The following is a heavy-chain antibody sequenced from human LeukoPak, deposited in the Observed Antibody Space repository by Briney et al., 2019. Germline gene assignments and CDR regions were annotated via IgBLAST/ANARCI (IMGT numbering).Heavy chain of an antibody. D-gene: IGHD6-19*01. J-gene: IGHJ3*02. CDR2: IFHSGTT. CDR3: ARDQWLLRGGDHDAFDI. Sequence: SETLSLTCAVSGGSISSTHWWNWVRQPPGKGLEWIGEIFHSGTTNYNPSLKSRVTISIDKSKNQFSLKLRSVTAADTAVYYWARDQWLLRGGDHDAFDIWGQGTMVTVSS. CDR1: GGSISSTHW. V-gene: IGHV4-4*02.